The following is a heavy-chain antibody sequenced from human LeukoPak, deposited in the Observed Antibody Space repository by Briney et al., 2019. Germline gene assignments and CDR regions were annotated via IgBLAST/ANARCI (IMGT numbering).Heavy chain of an antibody. CDR2: ISYDGSNK. Sequence: GRSLRLSCAASGFTFSSYAMHWVRQAPGKGLEWVAVISYDGSNKYYADSVKGRFTISRDNSKNTLYLQMNSLRAEDTAVYYCARDSGGATLDYWGQGTLVTVSS. D-gene: IGHD1-26*01. CDR1: GFTFSSYA. V-gene: IGHV3-30-3*01. J-gene: IGHJ4*02. CDR3: ARDSGGATLDY.